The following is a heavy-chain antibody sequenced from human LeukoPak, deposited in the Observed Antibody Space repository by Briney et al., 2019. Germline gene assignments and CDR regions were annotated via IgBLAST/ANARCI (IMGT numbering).Heavy chain of an antibody. CDR2: IYHSGST. CDR3: ARVVPMVRGGITNWFDP. J-gene: IGHJ5*02. Sequence: SETLSLTCTVSGYSISSGYYWGWIRQPPGKGLEWIGYIYHSGSTYYNPSLKSRVTISADRSKNQFSLKLSSVTAADTAVYYCARVVPMVRGGITNWFDPWGQGTLVTVSS. CDR1: GYSISSGYY. D-gene: IGHD3-10*01. V-gene: IGHV4-38-2*02.